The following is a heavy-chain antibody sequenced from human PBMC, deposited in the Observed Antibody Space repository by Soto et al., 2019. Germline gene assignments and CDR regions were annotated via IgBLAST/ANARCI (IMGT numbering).Heavy chain of an antibody. J-gene: IGHJ5*02. D-gene: IGHD2-21*01. Sequence: EVQLLESGGGLVQPGGSLRLSCAASGFTISTYAMTWVRQAPGKGLECVSGVTGSGGQIHYADSVKGRFTISKDNSKNTLYQQMSSLREQDTALYYCAKDAVYKDGLWLMDSWGQGTLVTVSS. CDR3: AKDAVYKDGLWLMDS. CDR2: VTGSGGQI. V-gene: IGHV3-23*01. CDR1: GFTISTYA.